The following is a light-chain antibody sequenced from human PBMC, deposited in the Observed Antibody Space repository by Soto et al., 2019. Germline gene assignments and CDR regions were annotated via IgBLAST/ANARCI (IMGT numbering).Light chain of an antibody. CDR1: SSDAANYNF. CDR3: CSYAGSSTSWV. V-gene: IGLV2-23*01. J-gene: IGLJ3*02. Sequence: QSVLTQPASGSGSPGQSITISCTGTSSDAANYNFVSWYQQHPGKAPQVIIYEDSTRPSGVSNRLSDSKSGNTASLTISGLQAEDEADYYCCSYAGSSTSWVFGGGTKLTVL. CDR2: EDS.